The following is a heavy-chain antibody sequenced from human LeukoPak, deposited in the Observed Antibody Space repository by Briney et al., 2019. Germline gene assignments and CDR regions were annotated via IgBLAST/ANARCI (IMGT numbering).Heavy chain of an antibody. Sequence: SETLSLTCTVSGGSISSYYWSWIRQPPGKGLEWIGYIYYGGSTNYNPSLKSRVTISVDTSKNQFSLKLSSVTAADTAVYYCARGPPRRGFDYWAREPWSPSPQ. CDR3: ARGPPRRGFDY. D-gene: IGHD3-10*01. CDR1: GGSISSYY. CDR2: IYYGGST. J-gene: IGHJ4*02. V-gene: IGHV4-59*01.